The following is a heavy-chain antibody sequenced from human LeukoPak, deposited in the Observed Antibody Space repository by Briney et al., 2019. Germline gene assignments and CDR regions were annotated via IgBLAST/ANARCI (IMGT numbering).Heavy chain of an antibody. CDR2: IWYGGSNK. CDR3: AKDIGQYYYDSSGIDY. V-gene: IGHV3-30*02. J-gene: IGHJ4*02. CDR1: GFTFSSYG. D-gene: IGHD3-22*01. Sequence: GGSLRLSCAASGFTFSSYGMHWVRQAPGKGLEWVAVIWYGGSNKYYADSVKGRFTISRDNSKNTLYLQMNSLRAEDTAVYYCAKDIGQYYYDSSGIDYWGQGTLVTVSS.